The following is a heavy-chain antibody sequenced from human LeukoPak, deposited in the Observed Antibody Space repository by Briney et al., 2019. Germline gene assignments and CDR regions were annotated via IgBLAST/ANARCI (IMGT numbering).Heavy chain of an antibody. D-gene: IGHD2-2*01. Sequence: PGGSLRLSRAASGFTFSSYSMNWVRQAPGKGLEWVSSISSSSSYIYYADSVKGRFTISRDNAKNSLYLQMNSLRAEDTAVYYCATLIRYCSSTSCPLGGMDVWGQGTTVTVSS. CDR2: ISSSSSYI. V-gene: IGHV3-21*01. CDR1: GFTFSSYS. J-gene: IGHJ6*02. CDR3: ATLIRYCSSTSCPLGGMDV.